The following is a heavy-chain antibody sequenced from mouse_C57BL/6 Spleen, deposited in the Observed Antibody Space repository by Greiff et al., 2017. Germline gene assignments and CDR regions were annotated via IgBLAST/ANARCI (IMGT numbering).Heavy chain of an antibody. V-gene: IGHV1-64*01. J-gene: IGHJ4*01. CDR3: ARSYYDYDEDYAMDD. CDR1: GYTFTSYW. D-gene: IGHD2-4*01. CDR2: IHPNSGST. Sequence: QVQLQQPGAELVTPGASVKLSCKASGYTFTSYWMHWVKQRPGQGLEWIGMIHPNSGSTNYNEKFKSKATLTVDKSSSTAYMQLSSLTSEDSAVYYCARSYYDYDEDYAMDDWGQGTSVTVSS.